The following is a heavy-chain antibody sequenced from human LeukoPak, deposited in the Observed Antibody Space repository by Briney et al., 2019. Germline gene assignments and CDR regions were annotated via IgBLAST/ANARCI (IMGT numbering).Heavy chain of an antibody. CDR3: ARDRPSYYYDSSGYYDY. CDR2: IKQDGSEK. J-gene: IGHJ4*02. CDR1: GFTFSSYW. V-gene: IGHV3-7*01. Sequence: GGSLRLSCAASGFTFSSYWMSWVRQAPGKGLEWVANIKQDGSEKYYVDSVKGRFTISRDNAKNSLYLQMNSLRAEDTAVYYCARDRPSYYYDSSGYYDYWGQGTLVTVSS. D-gene: IGHD3-22*01.